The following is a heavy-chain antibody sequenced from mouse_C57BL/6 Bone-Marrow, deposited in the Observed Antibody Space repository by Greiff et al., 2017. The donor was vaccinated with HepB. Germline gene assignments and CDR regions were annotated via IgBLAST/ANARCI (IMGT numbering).Heavy chain of an antibody. V-gene: IGHV1-19*01. CDR2: INPYNGGT. Sequence: EVQLKQSGPVLVKPGASVKMSCKASGYTFTDYYMNWVKQSHGKSLEWIGVINPYNGGTSYNQKFKGKATLTVDKSSSTAYMELNSLTSEDSAVYYCAKKVPSYYFDYWGQGTTLTVSS. J-gene: IGHJ2*01. CDR3: AKKVPSYYFDY. CDR1: GYTFTDYY. D-gene: IGHD2-14*01.